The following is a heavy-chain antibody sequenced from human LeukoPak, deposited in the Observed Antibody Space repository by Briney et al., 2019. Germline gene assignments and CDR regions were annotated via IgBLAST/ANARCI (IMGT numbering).Heavy chain of an antibody. CDR2: IIPIFGTA. CDR1: GGTFSSYA. D-gene: IGHD5-12*01. Sequence: GASVKVSCKASGGTFSSYAISWVRQAPGQGLEWMGGIIPIFGTANYAQKFQGRVTITADESTSTAYMELSSLRSGDTAVYYCARGPPAEGLGGWLPVIREEYYYYGMDVWGQGTTVTVSS. V-gene: IGHV1-69*13. CDR3: ARGPPAEGLGGWLPVIREEYYYYGMDV. J-gene: IGHJ6*02.